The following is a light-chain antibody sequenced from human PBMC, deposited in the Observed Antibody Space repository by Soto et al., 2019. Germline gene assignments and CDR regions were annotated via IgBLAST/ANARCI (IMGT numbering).Light chain of an antibody. V-gene: IGLV2-8*01. Sequence: QSELTQPPSASGSPGQSVTISCTGTSSDVGGYNYVSWYQQHPGKAPKLIIYEVTKRPSGVPDRFSGSKSDNTASLTVSGLQAEDEADYYCSSYTRNNNFVLFGGGTKLTVL. CDR2: EVT. J-gene: IGLJ2*01. CDR3: SSYTRNNNFVL. CDR1: SSDVGGYNY.